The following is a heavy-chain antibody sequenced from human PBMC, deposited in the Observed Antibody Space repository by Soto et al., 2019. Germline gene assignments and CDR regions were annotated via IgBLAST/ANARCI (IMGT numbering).Heavy chain of an antibody. Sequence: GGSLRLSRAASGFTFSSYAMSWVRQAPGKGLEWVSAISGSGGSTYYADSVKGRFTISRDNSKNTLYLQMNSLRAEDTAVYYCASAKGVVVPAAMDYWGQGTLVTVSS. CDR3: ASAKGVVVPAAMDY. V-gene: IGHV3-23*01. J-gene: IGHJ4*02. CDR2: ISGSGGST. CDR1: GFTFSSYA. D-gene: IGHD2-2*01.